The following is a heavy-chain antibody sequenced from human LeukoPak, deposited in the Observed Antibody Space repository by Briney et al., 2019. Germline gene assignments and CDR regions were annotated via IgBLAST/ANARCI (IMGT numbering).Heavy chain of an antibody. D-gene: IGHD6-13*01. V-gene: IGHV3-21*01. J-gene: IGHJ4*02. Sequence: GGSLRLSCAASGFTFSSYSMNWVRQAPGKGLEWVSSISSSSSYLYYADSVKGRFTISRDNAKNSLYLQMNSLRAEDTAVYYCARSIAAADFAPIDYWGQGTLVTVSS. CDR2: ISSSSSYL. CDR3: ARSIAAADFAPIDY. CDR1: GFTFSSYS.